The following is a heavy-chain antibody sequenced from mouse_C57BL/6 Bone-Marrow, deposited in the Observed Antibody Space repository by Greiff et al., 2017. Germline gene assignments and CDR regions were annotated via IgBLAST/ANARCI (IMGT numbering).Heavy chain of an antibody. J-gene: IGHJ4*01. CDR2: INPSSGYI. Sequence: VQLQQSGAELAKPGASVKLSCKASGYTFTSYWMHWVKQRPGQGLEWIGYINPSSGYIKYNQKFKDKATLTADKSSSKAYMQLSSLTYEDSAVYYYARGDYGYLYAMDDWGQGTSVTVSS. CDR1: GYTFTSYW. CDR3: ARGDYGYLYAMDD. V-gene: IGHV1-7*01. D-gene: IGHD2-2*01.